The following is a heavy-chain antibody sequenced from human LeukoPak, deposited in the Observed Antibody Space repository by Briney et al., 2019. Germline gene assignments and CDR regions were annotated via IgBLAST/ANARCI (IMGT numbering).Heavy chain of an antibody. CDR1: GYSFISYW. D-gene: IGHD3-22*01. V-gene: IGHV5-51*01. Sequence: GESLKISCKAFGYSFISYWIGWVRQMPGKGLEWMGIICPGDSDTRYSLSFQGQISISADKSISTAYLQWSSLKASDTAMYYCARHTANYYDSSGYYYPFDYWGQGTLVTVSS. CDR3: ARHTANYYDSSGYYYPFDY. CDR2: ICPGDSDT. J-gene: IGHJ4*02.